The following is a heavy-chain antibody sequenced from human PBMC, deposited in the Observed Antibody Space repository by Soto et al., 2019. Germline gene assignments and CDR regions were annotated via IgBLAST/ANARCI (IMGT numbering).Heavy chain of an antibody. D-gene: IGHD6-19*01. CDR2: ISSSSSYI. V-gene: IGHV3-21*01. CDR1: GFTSSSYS. J-gene: IGHJ6*02. CDR3: ARGSSGWSSGRYGMDV. Sequence: PGGSLRLSCAASGFTSSSYSMNWVRQAPGKGLEWVSSISSSSSYIYYADSVKGRFTISRDNAKNSLYLQMNSLRAEDTAVYYCARGSSGWSSGRYGMDVWGQGTTVTVSS.